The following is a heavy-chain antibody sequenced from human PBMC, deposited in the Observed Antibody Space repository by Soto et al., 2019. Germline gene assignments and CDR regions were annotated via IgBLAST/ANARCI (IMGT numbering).Heavy chain of an antibody. Sequence: GGSLRLSCRASGLAFGNYAMNWVRQVPGRGLEWVAGLSTNGRSTYYADSVRGRFTISRDKSKITVYLQMNSLRAEDTAVYYCAKDRAFNYFYGMDVWGQGTTVTVSS. D-gene: IGHD3-10*01. V-gene: IGHV3-23*01. CDR3: AKDRAFNYFYGMDV. CDR1: GLAFGNYA. CDR2: LSTNGRST. J-gene: IGHJ6*02.